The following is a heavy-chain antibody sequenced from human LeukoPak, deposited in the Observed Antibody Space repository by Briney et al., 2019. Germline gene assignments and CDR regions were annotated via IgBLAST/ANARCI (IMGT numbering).Heavy chain of an antibody. CDR3: TTHYHFWPYYYYYSYIDV. D-gene: IGHD3-3*01. CDR2: IKSKTDGGTT. V-gene: IGHV3-15*01. CDR1: GFTFSNAW. J-gene: IGHJ6*03. Sequence: KSGGSLRLSCAASGFTFSNAWMSWVRQAPGKGLEWVGRIKSKTDGGTTDYAAPVKGRFTISRADSKDTLYLQMNSLKTEDTAVYYCTTHYHFWPYYYYYSYIDVWGKGTTVTVSS.